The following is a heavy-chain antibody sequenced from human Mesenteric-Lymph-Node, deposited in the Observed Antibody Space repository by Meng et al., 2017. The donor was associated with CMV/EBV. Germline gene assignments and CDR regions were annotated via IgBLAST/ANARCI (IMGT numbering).Heavy chain of an antibody. Sequence: SETLSLTCTVSGGPIINYYWSWIRQPPGKGLEWIGYIYYTGSTNYNPSLKSRVTISVDTSKNQFSLKLSSVTAADTAVYYCAREYDSGSYYYWGQGTLVTVSS. CDR3: AREYDSGSYYY. CDR1: GGPIINYY. V-gene: IGHV4-59*01. D-gene: IGHD1-26*01. CDR2: IYYTGST. J-gene: IGHJ4*02.